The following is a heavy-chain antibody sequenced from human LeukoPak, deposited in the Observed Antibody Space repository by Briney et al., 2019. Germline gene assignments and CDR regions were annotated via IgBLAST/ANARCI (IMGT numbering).Heavy chain of an antibody. D-gene: IGHD1-26*01. CDR2: IYYSGST. Sequence: PSETLSLTCTVSGGSISSGGYYWSWIRQHPGKGLEWIGYIYYSGSTYYNPSLKSRVTILVDTSKNQFSLKLSSVTAADTAVHYCARGSIATFDYWGQGTLVTVSS. CDR1: GGSISSGGYY. CDR3: ARGSIATFDY. J-gene: IGHJ4*02. V-gene: IGHV4-31*03.